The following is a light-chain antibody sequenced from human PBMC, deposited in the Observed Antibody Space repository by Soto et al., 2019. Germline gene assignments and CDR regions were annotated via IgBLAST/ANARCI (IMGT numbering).Light chain of an antibody. V-gene: IGKV1-5*03. CDR1: QSISSW. CDR3: QQYNANWT. CDR2: KAS. Sequence: DIQMTQSPSTLSASVGDRVTITCRASQSISSWLAWYQQKPGTAPKLLIYKASTLQSGVPSRFSGSGSGTEFTLTISSLQPDDSETYYCQQYNANWTFGQGTKV. J-gene: IGKJ1*01.